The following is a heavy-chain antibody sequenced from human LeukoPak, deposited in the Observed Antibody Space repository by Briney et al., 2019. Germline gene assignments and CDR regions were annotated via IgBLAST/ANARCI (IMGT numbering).Heavy chain of an antibody. J-gene: IGHJ6*02. CDR3: ASQQNRYYCMDV. CDR2: ISSSSSYI. CDR1: GFTFSSYS. Sequence: GGSLRLSCAASGFTFSSYSMNWVRQAPGKGLEWVSSISSSSSYIYYADSVKGRFTISRDNAKNSLYLQMNSLRAEDTAVYYCASQQNRYYCMDVWGQATTVTVSS. V-gene: IGHV3-21*01. D-gene: IGHD2-2*01.